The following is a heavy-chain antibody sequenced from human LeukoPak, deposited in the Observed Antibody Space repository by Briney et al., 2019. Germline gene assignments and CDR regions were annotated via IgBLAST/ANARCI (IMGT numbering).Heavy chain of an antibody. Sequence: GGSLRLSCEGSEFTFGDYHMYWIRQTPGKGLEWISYISNAGSVIKYADSVQGRFTISRDNAKKSVHLQMDSLRVEDTAVYYCARGSRPYYYDAGGYYWGQGTLVTVSS. D-gene: IGHD3-22*01. J-gene: IGHJ4*02. V-gene: IGHV3-11*04. CDR3: ARGSRPYYYDAGGYY. CDR1: EFTFGDYH. CDR2: ISNAGSVI.